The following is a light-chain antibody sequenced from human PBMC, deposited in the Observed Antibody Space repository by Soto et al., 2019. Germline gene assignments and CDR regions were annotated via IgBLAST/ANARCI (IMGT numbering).Light chain of an antibody. V-gene: IGKV1-39*01. CDR3: QKNYSTPWT. CDR2: SAS. CDR1: QINSTY. J-gene: IGKJ1*01. Sequence: DFQMTQFPSSLSASVGDRVTITCRASQINSTYVNWYQQKPGKAPKLLIYSASSLQSGVPSRFSGSESGTDFTLTISSLQPEDFATYYCQKNYSTPWTFGQGTKVEV.